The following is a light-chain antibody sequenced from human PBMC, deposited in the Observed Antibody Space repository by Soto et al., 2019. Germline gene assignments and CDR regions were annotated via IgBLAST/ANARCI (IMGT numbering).Light chain of an antibody. CDR2: DAS. CDR1: QSVSSNY. J-gene: IGKJ4*01. V-gene: IGKV3-20*01. Sequence: EIVLTQSPDILSLCPGERATLSCRASQSVSSNYLVWFQQKPGQAPRLVIYDASTRATGIPDRFSGSGSGTDFTLTISGLEPEDFAVYYCYQFGKAPLTFGGGTKVEIK. CDR3: YQFGKAPLT.